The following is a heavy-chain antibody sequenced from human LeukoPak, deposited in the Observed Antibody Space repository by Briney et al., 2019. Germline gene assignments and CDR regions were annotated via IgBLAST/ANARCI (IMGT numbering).Heavy chain of an antibody. CDR3: ARHPTTPDY. D-gene: IGHD1-14*01. CDR2: IYCTGLT. CDR1: GGSISSSTYH. Sequence: SETLSLTCAVSGGSISSSTYHWGWIRQAPGKGLEWIGTIYCTGLTYYSPSLSSRVTISLDTSRNQFSLKLTSVTAADTAVYFCARHPTTPDYWGQGTLVTVSS. V-gene: IGHV4-39*01. J-gene: IGHJ4*02.